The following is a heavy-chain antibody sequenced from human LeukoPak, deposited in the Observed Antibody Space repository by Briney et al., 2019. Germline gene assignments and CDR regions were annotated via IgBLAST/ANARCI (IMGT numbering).Heavy chain of an antibody. CDR2: INPKTSGT. V-gene: IGHV1-2*02. D-gene: IGHD4-23*01. Sequence: VASVKVSCKASGYRFNDDYIHWVRQAPGQGLEWMGWINPKTSGTNYAQKFQGRVTMTTDTSTSTAYMELRSLRSDDTAVYYCARERQASPGRWEPTVVTLDYWGQGTLVTVSS. CDR3: ARERQASPGRWEPTVVTLDY. J-gene: IGHJ4*02. CDR1: GYRFNDDY.